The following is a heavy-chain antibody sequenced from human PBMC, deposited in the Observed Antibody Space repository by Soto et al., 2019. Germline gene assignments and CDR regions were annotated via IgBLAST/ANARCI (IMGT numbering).Heavy chain of an antibody. V-gene: IGHV5-51*01. Sequence: GQPQKIPCNGSGYTFTNYWIRRVSQMPGKGLEWMGIIYPGDSDTKYNPSFQGQVTISADKSITTTYLRWTSLKASDTAIYCCAASIFYYGMDVWGQGTTVTVSS. CDR1: GYTFTNYW. CDR2: IYPGDSDT. CDR3: AASIFYYGMDV. J-gene: IGHJ6*01.